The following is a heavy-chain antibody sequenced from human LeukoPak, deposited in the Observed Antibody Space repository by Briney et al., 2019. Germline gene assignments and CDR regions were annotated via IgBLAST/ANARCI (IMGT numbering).Heavy chain of an antibody. CDR1: GGTFRNYA. D-gene: IGHD1/OR15-1a*01. CDR2: LIPLFGRA. CDR3: ASPKENNDYYFDY. J-gene: IGHJ4*02. V-gene: IGHV1-69*13. Sequence: SVKVSCKAPGGTFRNYALSWVRQAPGQGLEWMGGLIPLFGRAEYAQKFQGRATIIADEATNTAYLELSSLTSDDTAIYYCASPKENNDYYFDYWGQGTLVTVST.